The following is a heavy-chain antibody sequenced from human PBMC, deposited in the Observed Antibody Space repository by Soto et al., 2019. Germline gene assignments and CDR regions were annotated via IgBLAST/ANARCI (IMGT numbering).Heavy chain of an antibody. CDR3: ARDRRYFDWLLPTPGGMDV. CDR2: IYHSGST. D-gene: IGHD3-9*01. CDR1: GGSISSSSW. J-gene: IGHJ6*02. Sequence: SETLSLTCAVSGGSISSSSWWSWVRQPPGKGLEWIGEIYHSGSTNYNPSLKSRVTISVDKSKNQFSLKLSSVTAADAAVYYCARDRRYFDWLLPTPGGMDVWGQGTTVTVSS. V-gene: IGHV4-4*02.